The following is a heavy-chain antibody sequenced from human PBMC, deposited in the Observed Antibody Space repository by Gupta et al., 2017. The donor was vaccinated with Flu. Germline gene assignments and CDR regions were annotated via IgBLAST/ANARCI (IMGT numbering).Heavy chain of an antibody. CDR1: GLTFSDYY. CDR2: ISSSSSYT. Sequence: QVQLVESGGGLVKPGGSLRLSCAASGLTFSDYYMSWIRQAQGKGLEWVSYISSSSSYTNYADAVKGRFTISRDNAKNSLYLQMNSLRAEDTAVYYCAGWGYSSGWYGYWGQGTLVTVSS. D-gene: IGHD6-19*01. CDR3: AGWGYSSGWYGY. V-gene: IGHV3-11*05. J-gene: IGHJ4*02.